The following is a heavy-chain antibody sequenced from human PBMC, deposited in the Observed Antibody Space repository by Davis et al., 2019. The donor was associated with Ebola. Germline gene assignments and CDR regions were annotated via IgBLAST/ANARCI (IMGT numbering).Heavy chain of an antibody. Sequence: PGGSLRLSCAASGFTFSSYSMLWVRQAPGKGLEWVAVIWYDGSNKYYADSVKGRFTISRDNAKNSLYLQMNSLRAEDTAVYYCAREGDAFDFWGQGTMVTVSP. V-gene: IGHV3-33*01. CDR2: IWYDGSNK. J-gene: IGHJ3*01. CDR3: AREGDAFDF. CDR1: GFTFSSYS.